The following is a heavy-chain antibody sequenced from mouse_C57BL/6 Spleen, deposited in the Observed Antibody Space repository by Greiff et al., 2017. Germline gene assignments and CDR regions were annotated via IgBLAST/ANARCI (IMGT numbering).Heavy chain of an antibody. CDR2: IDPANGNP. Sequence: VHVKQSVAELVRPGASVKLSCTASGFNIKNSYMHWVKQRPEPGLEWIGRIDPANGNPKYAPKFQGKANITADTSSNTAYRQLSSLTSEDTAIYSCARGNWEGYFDYWGQGTTLTVSS. J-gene: IGHJ2*01. D-gene: IGHD4-1*01. CDR3: ARGNWEGYFDY. CDR1: GFNIKNSY. V-gene: IGHV14-3*01.